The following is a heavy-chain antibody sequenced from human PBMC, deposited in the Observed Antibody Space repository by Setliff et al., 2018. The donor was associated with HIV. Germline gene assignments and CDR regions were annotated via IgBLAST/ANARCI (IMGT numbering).Heavy chain of an antibody. D-gene: IGHD1-26*01. V-gene: IGHV4-61*02. CDR2: IYASGST. J-gene: IGHJ3*02. Sequence: SETLSLTCSVSDDSISSGANYWSWIRQPAGQRLEWIGRIYASGSTNYNPSLKSRVSISVDMSQNQFSLKVTSVTAADTAVYYCARLGYSGSLVGAFDIWGQGTMVTVSS. CDR3: ARLGYSGSLVGAFDI. CDR1: DDSISSGANY.